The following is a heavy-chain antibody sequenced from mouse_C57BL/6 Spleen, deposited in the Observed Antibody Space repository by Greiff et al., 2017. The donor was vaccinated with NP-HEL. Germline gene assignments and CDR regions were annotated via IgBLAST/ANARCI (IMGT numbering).Heavy chain of an antibody. CDR3: ARGEGDYYGSSQFFDV. Sequence: LEWVAYISNGGGSTYYPDTVKGRFTISRDNAKNTLYLQMSRLKSEDTAMYYCARGEGDYYGSSQFFDVWGTGTTVTVSS. J-gene: IGHJ1*03. D-gene: IGHD1-1*01. CDR2: ISNGGGST. V-gene: IGHV5-12*01.